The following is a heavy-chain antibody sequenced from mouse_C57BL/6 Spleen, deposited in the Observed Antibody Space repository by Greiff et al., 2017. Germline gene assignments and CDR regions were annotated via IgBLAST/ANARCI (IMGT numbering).Heavy chain of an antibody. CDR3: ARWLLGAMDY. D-gene: IGHD2-3*01. V-gene: IGHV1-69*01. CDR1: GYTFTSYW. J-gene: IGHJ4*01. CDR2: IDPSDSYT. Sequence: QVQLQQPGAELVMPGASVKLSCKASGYTFTSYWMHWVKQRPGPGLEWIGEIDPSDSYTNYNQKFKGKSTLTVDKSSSTAYMQLSSLTSEDSAVYYCARWLLGAMDYWGQGTSVTVSS.